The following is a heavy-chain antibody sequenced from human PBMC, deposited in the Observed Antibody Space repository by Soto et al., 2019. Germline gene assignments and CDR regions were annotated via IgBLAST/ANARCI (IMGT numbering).Heavy chain of an antibody. J-gene: IGHJ6*02. D-gene: IGHD3-10*01. CDR3: AKDKGWEVRGVIITDYYYYGMDV. CDR1: GFTFSSYG. V-gene: IGHV3-30*18. Sequence: QVQLVESGGGVVQPGRSLRLSCAASGFTFSSYGMHWVRQAPGKGLEWVAVISYDGSNKYYADSVKGRFTISRDNSKNTLYLQMNSLRAEDTAVYYCAKDKGWEVRGVIITDYYYYGMDVWGQGTTVTVSS. CDR2: ISYDGSNK.